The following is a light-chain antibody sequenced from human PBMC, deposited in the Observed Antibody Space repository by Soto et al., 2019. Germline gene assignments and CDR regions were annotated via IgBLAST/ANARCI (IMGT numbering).Light chain of an antibody. CDR2: SND. Sequence: SALTQPPSASGTPGQRVTISCSGSSSNIGTNAVNWCQQLPGTAPRLLIYSNDQRPPGVPDRFSGSKSGTSASLGISGLQSEDEADYFCAVWDDSLNGWVFGGGTKVTVL. CDR1: SSNIGTNA. V-gene: IGLV1-44*01. J-gene: IGLJ3*02. CDR3: AVWDDSLNGWV.